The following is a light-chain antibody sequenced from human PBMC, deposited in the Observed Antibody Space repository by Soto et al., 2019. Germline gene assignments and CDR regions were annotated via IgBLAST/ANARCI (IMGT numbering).Light chain of an antibody. CDR2: AAS. Sequence: EIVITQSPDTLSVSPGERATLSCRASQNISSDLAWYRQKPGQTPRLLIYAASTRETEIPDRFNGSGAGTEFALTISRLEPEDFALDYCQQYDASTLTFGPGTKVDIK. CDR1: QNISSD. V-gene: IGKV3-15*01. J-gene: IGKJ3*01. CDR3: QQYDASTLT.